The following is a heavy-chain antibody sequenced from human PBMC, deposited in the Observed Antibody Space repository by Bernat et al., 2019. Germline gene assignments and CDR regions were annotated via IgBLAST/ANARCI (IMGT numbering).Heavy chain of an antibody. Sequence: VQLVESGGGLVQPGESLRLSCAASGFTFSSYWMSWVRQAPGKGLEWVAVISYDGSNKYYADSVKGRFTISRDNSKNTLYLQMNSLRAEDTAVYYCAKETHLEQQLTPAPFDIWGQGTMVTVSS. J-gene: IGHJ3*02. CDR2: ISYDGSNK. V-gene: IGHV3-30*18. CDR3: AKETHLEQQLTPAPFDI. CDR1: GFTFSSYW. D-gene: IGHD6-13*01.